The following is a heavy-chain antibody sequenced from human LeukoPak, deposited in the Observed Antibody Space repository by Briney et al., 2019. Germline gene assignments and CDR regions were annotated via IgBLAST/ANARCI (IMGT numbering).Heavy chain of an antibody. V-gene: IGHV3-23*01. CDR3: AKEVGASFYGMDV. J-gene: IGHJ6*02. Sequence: PGGSLRLSCAASGFTFTSHAMSWVRQAPGKGLEWVSGISGSDGSTYYADSVKGRFTISRDNSKNTLYLQMNSLRAEDTAVYYCAKEVGASFYGMDVWGQGTTVTVSS. D-gene: IGHD1-26*01. CDR1: GFTFTSHA. CDR2: ISGSDGST.